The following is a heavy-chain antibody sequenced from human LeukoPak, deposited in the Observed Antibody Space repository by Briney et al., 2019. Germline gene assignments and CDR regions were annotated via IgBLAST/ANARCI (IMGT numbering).Heavy chain of an antibody. J-gene: IGHJ5*02. CDR3: ARDHLACSGDTCFSAHWFDP. V-gene: IGHV4-38-2*02. CDR2: ISHSGTT. Sequence: SETLSLTCAVSGDSITSAFHWGWVRPPPGKGLEWIGSISHSGTTYYAPSFKSRLTISLDPSKNQLSLKLSSVTAADTAVFFCARDHLACSGDTCFSAHWFDPGGHGTLVIVSS. CDR1: GDSITSAFH. D-gene: IGHD2-15*01.